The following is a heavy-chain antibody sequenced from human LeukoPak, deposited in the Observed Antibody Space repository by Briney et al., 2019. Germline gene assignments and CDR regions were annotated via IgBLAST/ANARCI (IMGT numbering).Heavy chain of an antibody. Sequence: PSETLSLTCAVSGGSISSSNWWGWVRQPPGKGLEWIGEIHHSGSTNYNPSLKSRVTISVDKSENQFSLKLTSVTAADTAVYYCARPCYYFIDVWGRGTTVTVSS. J-gene: IGHJ6*03. CDR2: IHHSGST. CDR3: ARPCYYFIDV. V-gene: IGHV4-4*02. CDR1: GGSISSSNW.